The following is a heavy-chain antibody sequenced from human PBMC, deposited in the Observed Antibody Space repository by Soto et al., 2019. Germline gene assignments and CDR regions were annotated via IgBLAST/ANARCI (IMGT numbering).Heavy chain of an antibody. CDR1: GGTFSSYA. J-gene: IGHJ5*02. V-gene: IGHV1-69*13. CDR2: IIPIFGTA. CDR3: ARVGWYSSSWSGDHLP. D-gene: IGHD6-13*01. Sequence: SVKVSCKASGGTFSSYAISWVRQAPGQGLEWMGGIIPIFGTANYAQKFQGRVTITADESTSTAYMELSSLRSEDTAVYYCARVGWYSSSWSGDHLPWGQGTRVTVSS.